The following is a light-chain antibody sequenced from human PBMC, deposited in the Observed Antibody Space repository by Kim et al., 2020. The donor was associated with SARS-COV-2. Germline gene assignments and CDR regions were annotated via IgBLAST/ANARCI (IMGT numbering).Light chain of an antibody. V-gene: IGKV4-1*01. CDR1: QTILYSSNNKDC. J-gene: IGKJ5*01. CDR3: QQYYRTPLT. Sequence: DIVMTQSPDSLAVSLGERATINCKSSQTILYSSNNKDCLAWYQQKPGQPPRLLIYWASTRETGVPDRFSGGGSGTDFTLTISSLQAEDVAVYYCQQYYRTPLTFGRRARLEI. CDR2: WAS.